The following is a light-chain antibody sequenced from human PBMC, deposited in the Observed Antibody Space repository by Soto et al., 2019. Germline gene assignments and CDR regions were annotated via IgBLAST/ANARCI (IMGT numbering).Light chain of an antibody. J-gene: IGLJ2*01. CDR2: NVS. V-gene: IGLV2-14*03. CDR3: NSYTASRTLV. Sequence: QSALTQPASVYGSPGQSITISCTGTSSDVGGYNYVSWYQHHPGKAPKLLIYNVSDRPSGVSNRFSGSKSGNTASLIISGLQAEDEADYYCNSYTASRTLVFGGGTKLTVL. CDR1: SSDVGGYNY.